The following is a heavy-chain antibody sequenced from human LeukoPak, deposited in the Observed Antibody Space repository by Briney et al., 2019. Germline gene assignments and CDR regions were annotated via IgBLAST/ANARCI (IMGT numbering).Heavy chain of an antibody. CDR3: AKLGGHPLHNYYVGV. Sequence: GGSLRLSCAASGFTFSSFAMTWVRQAPGKGREGVSSITGNHGPTYNTDSVKGRFTISRDNSNNTLYLQMNSLRAEDTAVYYCAKLGGHPLHNYYVGVWGKGTTVAASS. D-gene: IGHD3-16*01. CDR2: ITGNHGPT. V-gene: IGHV3-23*01. CDR1: GFTFSSFA. J-gene: IGHJ6*03.